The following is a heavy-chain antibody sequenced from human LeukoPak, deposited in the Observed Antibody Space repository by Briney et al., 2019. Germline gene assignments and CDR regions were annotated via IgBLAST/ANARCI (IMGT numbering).Heavy chain of an antibody. CDR3: AKDLDYYGSGSPDY. J-gene: IGHJ4*02. D-gene: IGHD3-10*01. CDR1: GFTFSSFG. Sequence: GGSLRLSCAASGFTFSSFGMHWVRQAPGKGLEWVSAISGSGGSTYYADSVKGRFTISRDNSKNTLYLQMNSLRAEDTAVYYCAKDLDYYGSGSPDYWGQGTLVTVSS. V-gene: IGHV3-23*01. CDR2: ISGSGGST.